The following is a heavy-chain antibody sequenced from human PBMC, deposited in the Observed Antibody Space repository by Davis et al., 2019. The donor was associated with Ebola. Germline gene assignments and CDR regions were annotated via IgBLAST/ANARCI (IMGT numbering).Heavy chain of an antibody. J-gene: IGHJ6*04. V-gene: IGHV4-38-2*02. CDR2: LYHSGST. CDR3: ARGVTDILTGFVDV. CDR1: GYSTSSGYY. D-gene: IGHD3-9*01. Sequence: SETLSPTCPLSGYSTSSGYYWGSIRQPPGKGLEWTGCLYHSGSTYYNPSLKSRFTISVDTSKNQFSLKLSSVTAADTAVYYCARGVTDILTGFVDVWGKGTTVTVSS.